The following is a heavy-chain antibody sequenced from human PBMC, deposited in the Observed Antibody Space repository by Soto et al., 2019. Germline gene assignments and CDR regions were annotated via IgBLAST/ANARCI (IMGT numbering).Heavy chain of an antibody. V-gene: IGHV1-3*01. CDR1: GYTFTSYA. CDR3: ARDKAFVYDILTGQPTNYGMDV. J-gene: IGHJ6*02. CDR2: INAGNGNT. D-gene: IGHD3-9*01. Sequence: ASVKVSCKASGYTFTSYAMHWVRQAPGQRLEWMGWINAGNGNTKYSQKLQGRVTMTTDTSTSTAYMELRSLRSDDTAVYYCARDKAFVYDILTGQPTNYGMDVWGQGTTVTVSS.